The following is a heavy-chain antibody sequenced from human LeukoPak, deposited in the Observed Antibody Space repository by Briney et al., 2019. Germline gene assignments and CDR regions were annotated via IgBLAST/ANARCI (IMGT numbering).Heavy chain of an antibody. D-gene: IGHD1-26*01. Sequence: GGSLRLSCGASGFTFSSYSMNWVRQAPGKGLEWVSYISSSSSTIYYADSVKGRFTISRDNAKNSLYLQMNSLRAEDTAVYYCARRGGSYYAREIDYWGQGTLVTVSS. CDR3: ARRGGSYYAREIDY. CDR1: GFTFSSYS. V-gene: IGHV3-48*04. J-gene: IGHJ4*02. CDR2: ISSSSSTI.